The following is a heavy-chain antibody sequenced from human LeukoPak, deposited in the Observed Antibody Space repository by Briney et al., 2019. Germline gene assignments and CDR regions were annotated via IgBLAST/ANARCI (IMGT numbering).Heavy chain of an antibody. V-gene: IGHV4-39*02. CDR2: IYHTGSA. D-gene: IGHD4-17*01. CDR3: ARLRDYGNLFFYFYMDV. Sequence: SETLSLTCSVSGVSTGSQNFYWAWIRQPPGKSLEWIGNIYHTGSAYYSAALKSRVTISIDTSMDNFSLRLTSLTAADTAVYYCARLRDYGNLFFYFYMDVWGKGATVTVSS. CDR1: GVSTGSQNFY. J-gene: IGHJ6*03.